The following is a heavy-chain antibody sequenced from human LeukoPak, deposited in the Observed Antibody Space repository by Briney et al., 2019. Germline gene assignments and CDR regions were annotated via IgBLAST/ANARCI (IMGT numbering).Heavy chain of an antibody. Sequence: GGSLRLSCAASGFTFSSYWMSWVRQAPGKGLEWVANIKQDGTEKCYVDSVKGRFTISRDSAKNSLYLQMNSLRAEDTAVYYCAREGSRAIFGVVTRGYFDYWGQGTLVTVSS. CDR1: GFTFSSYW. CDR3: AREGSRAIFGVVTRGYFDY. D-gene: IGHD3-3*01. J-gene: IGHJ4*02. CDR2: IKQDGTEK. V-gene: IGHV3-7*01.